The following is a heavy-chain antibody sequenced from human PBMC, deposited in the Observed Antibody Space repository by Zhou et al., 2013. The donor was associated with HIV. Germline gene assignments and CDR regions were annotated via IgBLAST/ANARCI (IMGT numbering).Heavy chain of an antibody. J-gene: IGHJ1*01. CDR1: GFSFNNAW. D-gene: IGHD3-16*01. CDR3: TPGEAELRGVDQ. V-gene: IGHV3-15*05. CDR2: ILRKIDGETA. Sequence: EVQLVESGGGLVKPGGSLRLSCAVSGFSFNNAWMNWVRQAPGKGLEWVGRILRKIDGETAAYAAPVKGRFTISRDDSKNTLYLQMNSLKIEDTAVYYCTPGEAELRGVDQWGQGTLVTVSS.